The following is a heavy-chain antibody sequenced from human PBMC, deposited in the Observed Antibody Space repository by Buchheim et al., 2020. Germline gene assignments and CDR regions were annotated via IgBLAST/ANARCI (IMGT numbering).Heavy chain of an antibody. D-gene: IGHD3-9*01. Sequence: EVQLVESGGGLVKPGGSLRLSCAASGFTFSSYSMNWVRQAPGKGLEWVSSISSSSSYIYYADSVKGRFTISRDNAKNSLYLQMNSLRAEDTAVYYCARGGVDGYFDWLYGNDYWGQGTL. CDR3: ARGGVDGYFDWLYGNDY. J-gene: IGHJ4*02. CDR1: GFTFSSYS. CDR2: ISSSSSYI. V-gene: IGHV3-21*01.